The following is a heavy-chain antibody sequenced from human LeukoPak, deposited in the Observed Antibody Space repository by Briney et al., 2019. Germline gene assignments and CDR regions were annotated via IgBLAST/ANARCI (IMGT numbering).Heavy chain of an antibody. V-gene: IGHV4-59*01. J-gene: IGHJ4*02. CDR1: GGSISSYY. CDR3: AGGAGDYTFDY. Sequence: PSETLSLTCTVSGGSISSYYWSWIRQPPGKGLEWIRYIYYSGSTNYNPSLKSRVTISVDTSKNQFSLKLSSVAAADTAVYYCAGGAGDYTFDYWGQGTLVTVSS. D-gene: IGHD4-17*01. CDR2: IYYSGST.